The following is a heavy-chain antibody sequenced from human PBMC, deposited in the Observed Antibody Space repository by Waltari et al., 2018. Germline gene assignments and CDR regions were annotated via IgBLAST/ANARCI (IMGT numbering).Heavy chain of an antibody. J-gene: IGHJ4*02. CDR2: ISGYNGDT. Sequence: QVQLVQSGAEVKKPGASVKVSCKSSGYTFTNYVINWVRQAPGQGLEWMGWISGYNGDTNSAQKLQGRVTMTTDTSTSTAYMELRSLRSDDTAIYYCARDGGVTMLQSTYYFDYWGQGTLVTVSS. V-gene: IGHV1-18*01. D-gene: IGHD3-10*01. CDR1: GYTFTNYV. CDR3: ARDGGVTMLQSTYYFDY.